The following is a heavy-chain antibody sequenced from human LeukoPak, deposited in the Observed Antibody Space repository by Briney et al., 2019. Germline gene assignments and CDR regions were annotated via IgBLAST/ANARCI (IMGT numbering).Heavy chain of an antibody. CDR2: ISGSGGST. J-gene: IGHJ4*02. D-gene: IGHD3-10*01. Sequence: PGGSXXLXXXAXXXXFXSYAMSWVRQAPGKGLEWVSAISGSGGSTYYADSVKGRFTISRDNSKNTLYLQMNSLRAEDTAVYYCAKGRYGSGTDFDYWGQGTLVTVSS. CDR1: XXXFXSYA. V-gene: IGHV3-23*01. CDR3: AKGRYGSGTDFDY.